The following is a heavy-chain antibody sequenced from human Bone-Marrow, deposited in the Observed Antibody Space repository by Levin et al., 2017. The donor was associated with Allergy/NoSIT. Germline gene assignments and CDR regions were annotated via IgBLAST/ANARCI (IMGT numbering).Heavy chain of an antibody. CDR1: GYGLIYYG. CDR3: ARHGWGVDYDMGKNWLNP. CDR2: ISANNGTT. J-gene: IGHJ5*02. Sequence: GASVKVSCKASGYGLIYYGISWVRRAPGQGLEWLGRISANNGTTNYSQNLQGRVTMTTDTSTSTAYMELRSLRSDDTAVYYCARHGWGVDYDMGKNWLNPWGQGTLVTVSS. V-gene: IGHV1-18*04. D-gene: IGHD3-16*01.